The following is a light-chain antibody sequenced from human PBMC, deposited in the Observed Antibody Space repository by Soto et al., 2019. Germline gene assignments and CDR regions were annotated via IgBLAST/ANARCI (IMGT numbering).Light chain of an antibody. J-gene: IGKJ1*01. Sequence: DIVLTQSPGTLSLSPGERATLSCRASQSVSSTYLAWYQQKPGQAPRLLIFAASNRATGIPDRFRGSGSGTDFTLTVSSLEPEDFALYYCQHYGSSPPWTFGQGTKVEVK. V-gene: IGKV3-20*01. CDR1: QSVSSTY. CDR2: AAS. CDR3: QHYGSSPPWT.